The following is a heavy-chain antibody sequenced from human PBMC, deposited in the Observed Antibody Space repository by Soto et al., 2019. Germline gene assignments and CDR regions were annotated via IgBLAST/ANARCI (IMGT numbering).Heavy chain of an antibody. CDR1: GYTFTSYY. D-gene: IGHD6-19*01. Sequence: SVKVSCKASGYTFTSYYMHWVRQAPGQGLEWMGIINPSGGSTSYAQKFQGRVTMTRDTSTSTVYMELSSLRSEDTAVYYCARRFPVAGTSPAYYYYYMDVWGKGTTVTVSS. CDR2: INPSGGST. CDR3: ARRFPVAGTSPAYYYYYMDV. V-gene: IGHV1-46*03. J-gene: IGHJ6*03.